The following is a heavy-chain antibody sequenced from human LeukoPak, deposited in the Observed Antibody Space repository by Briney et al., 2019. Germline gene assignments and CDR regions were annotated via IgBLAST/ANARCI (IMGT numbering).Heavy chain of an antibody. CDR2: IRGSDGST. D-gene: IGHD4-17*01. Sequence: GGFLRLSCAASGFPFSTYAMSWVRQAPGKGLEWVSSIRGSDGSTYYADSVKGRFAISRDSSKNTLYLQMNSLRAEDTAVYYCAKDVYGDYGGLDYWGQGTLVTVSS. CDR1: GFPFSTYA. CDR3: AKDVYGDYGGLDY. V-gene: IGHV3-23*01. J-gene: IGHJ4*02.